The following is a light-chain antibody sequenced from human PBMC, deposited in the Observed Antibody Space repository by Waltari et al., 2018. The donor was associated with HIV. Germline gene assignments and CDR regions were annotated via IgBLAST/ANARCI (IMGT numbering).Light chain of an antibody. Sequence: DIQLTQPPPSLPASIGDRVPLTCQASQDINTYLNWYQQKPGKAPNLLIYDASNLETGVPSRFSGSGSGTDFTFTISSLQPEDIATYHCQQYDSLPFTFGPGTTVDIK. V-gene: IGKV1-33*01. CDR1: QDINTY. CDR2: DAS. CDR3: QQYDSLPFT. J-gene: IGKJ3*01.